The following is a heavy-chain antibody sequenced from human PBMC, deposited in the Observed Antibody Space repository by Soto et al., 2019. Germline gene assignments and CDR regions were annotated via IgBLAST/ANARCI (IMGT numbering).Heavy chain of an antibody. CDR3: GTVFEH. V-gene: IGHV3-74*01. CDR1: GITFTNYW. J-gene: IGHJ4*02. Sequence: EVQLVESGGGSVQPGGSLRLSCVASGITFTNYWMHWVRQVPGKGLVWVARVDSDGRGTSYADFVKGRFTISRDNAKNTLYLRMNGLRVEDTAMYYCGTVFEHWGQGIPVTVSS. CDR2: VDSDGRGT.